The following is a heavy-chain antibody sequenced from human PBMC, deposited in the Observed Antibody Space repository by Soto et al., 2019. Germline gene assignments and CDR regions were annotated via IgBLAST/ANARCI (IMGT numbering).Heavy chain of an antibody. CDR1: GFTFSSYA. V-gene: IGHV3-23*01. CDR2: FDNSDGRT. J-gene: IGHJ4*02. CDR3: AKVRDTTMDMNFDY. D-gene: IGHD5-18*01. Sequence: EVQLLESGGGLVQPGGSLRLSCAASGFTFSSYAMNWVRQAPGKGLEWVSTFDNSDGRTYYSDSVKGRFTISRDNSKNKLFLQMNSLRPEDTAVYYCAKVRDTTMDMNFDYWGQGTLVTVSS.